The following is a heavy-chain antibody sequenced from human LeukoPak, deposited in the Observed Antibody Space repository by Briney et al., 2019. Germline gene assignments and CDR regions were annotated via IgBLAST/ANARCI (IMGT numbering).Heavy chain of an antibody. CDR1: GFTFNRYG. V-gene: IGHV3-33*01. D-gene: IGHD3-22*01. CDR3: GRDWYYDTSGYLHY. Sequence: GGSLRLSCAASGFTFNRYGMHWVRQAPGKGLEWVAFIWHDGTNQSYADSVKGRFTISRDNTKKMLYVQMSSLRVEDTAVYYCGRDWYYDTSGYLHYWGQGTLVTVSS. CDR2: IWHDGTNQ. J-gene: IGHJ4*02.